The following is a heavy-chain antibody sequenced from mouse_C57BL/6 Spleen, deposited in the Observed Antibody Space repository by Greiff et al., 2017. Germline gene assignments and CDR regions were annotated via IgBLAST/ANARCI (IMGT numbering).Heavy chain of an antibody. CDR2: IRSKSNNYAT. V-gene: IGHV10-1*01. D-gene: IGHD2-4*01. CDR1: GFSFNTYA. J-gene: IGHJ2*01. Sequence: EVQRVESGGGLVQPKGSLKLSCAASGFSFNTYAMNWVRQAPGKGLEWVARIRSKSNNYATYYADSVKDRFTISRDDSESMLYLQMNNLKTEDTAMYYCVRDDYEGFDYWGQGTTLTVSS. CDR3: VRDDYEGFDY.